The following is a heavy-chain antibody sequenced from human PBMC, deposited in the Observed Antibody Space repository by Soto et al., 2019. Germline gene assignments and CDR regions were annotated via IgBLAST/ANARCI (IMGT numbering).Heavy chain of an antibody. CDR3: ARDDALRFSGV. V-gene: IGHV3-7*01. Sequence: EMQLVESGGGLVQPGGSLRLSCAASGFTFSSYWMSWVRQAPGKGLEWVANIKQDGSGKYYVDSVKGRFTISRDNAKNSLYLQMNSLRAEDTAVYYCARDDALRFSGVWGKGTTVTVSS. CDR2: IKQDGSGK. CDR1: GFTFSSYW. J-gene: IGHJ6*04. D-gene: IGHD3-3*01.